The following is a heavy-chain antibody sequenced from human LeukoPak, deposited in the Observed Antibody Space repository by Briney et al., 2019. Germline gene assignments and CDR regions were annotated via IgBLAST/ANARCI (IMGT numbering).Heavy chain of an antibody. V-gene: IGHV1-8*01. J-gene: IGHJ4*02. Sequence: ASVKVSCKASGYTFTSFDINWVRQAPGQGLEWLGWMNPNSGATGYAQKFRGRVTMTRNTSINTAYMEVSGLTSEDTAVYYCARNQPLTGDFHHWGQGTLVTVSS. D-gene: IGHD7-27*01. CDR3: ARNQPLTGDFHH. CDR1: GYTFTSFD. CDR2: MNPNSGAT.